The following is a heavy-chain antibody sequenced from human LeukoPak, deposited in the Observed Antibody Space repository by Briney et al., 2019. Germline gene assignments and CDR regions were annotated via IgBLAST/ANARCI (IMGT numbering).Heavy chain of an antibody. CDR1: GGSFSGYY. CDR3: ARGRSYGAFDI. J-gene: IGHJ3*02. D-gene: IGHD6-6*01. V-gene: IGHV4-34*01. CDR2: INHSGST. Sequence: SETLSLTCAVYGGSFSGYYWSWIRQPPGKGLEWIGEINHSGSTNYNPSLKSRVTISVDTSKNQFSLKLSSVTAADTAVYYCARGRSYGAFDIWGQGTMATVSS.